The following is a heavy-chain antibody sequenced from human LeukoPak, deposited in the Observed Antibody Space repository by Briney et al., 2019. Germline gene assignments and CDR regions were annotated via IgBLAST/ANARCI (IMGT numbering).Heavy chain of an antibody. V-gene: IGHV3-53*01. J-gene: IGHJ6*02. CDR2: IYSDGDT. D-gene: IGHD3-10*01. CDR1: GFTVSDNC. CDR3: ARERIYFGSGRDLTDARLFYYYGMDI. Sequence: GGSLRLSCVASGFTVSDNCMSWVRQAPGKGLEWVSVIYSDGDTYFSDSVKGRFTISRDNSKNTLFLQMNSLRAEGTAVYYCARERIYFGSGRDLTDARLFYYYGMDIWGQGTTVTVSS.